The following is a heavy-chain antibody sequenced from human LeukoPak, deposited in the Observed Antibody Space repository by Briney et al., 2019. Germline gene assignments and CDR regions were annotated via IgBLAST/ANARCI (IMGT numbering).Heavy chain of an antibody. CDR1: GDSISSHY. J-gene: IGHJ6*02. V-gene: IGHV4-59*11. D-gene: IGHD6-13*01. CDR2: IYCSGST. Sequence: SETLSLTCTVSGDSISSHYWSWIRQPPGKGLEWIGCIYCSGSTNYNPSLKSRVTISVDTSNNQFSLKLSSVTAADTAVYYCARLLYSGSHYYAVDVWGQGTSVTVSS. CDR3: ARLLYSGSHYYAVDV.